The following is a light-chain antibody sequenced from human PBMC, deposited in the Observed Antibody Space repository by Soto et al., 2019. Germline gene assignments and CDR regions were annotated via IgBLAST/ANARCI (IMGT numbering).Light chain of an antibody. CDR3: QHYGTSLYT. Sequence: DIVLTQSPGTLSLSPGERATLSCRASQILSSTYLGWYQQKPGQAPRLLIYGASSSATGIPDRFSGSGSGTDFPLTISRLEPEYFAVYYCQHYGTSLYTFGQGNKPEIK. CDR2: GAS. CDR1: QILSSTY. J-gene: IGKJ2*01. V-gene: IGKV3-20*01.